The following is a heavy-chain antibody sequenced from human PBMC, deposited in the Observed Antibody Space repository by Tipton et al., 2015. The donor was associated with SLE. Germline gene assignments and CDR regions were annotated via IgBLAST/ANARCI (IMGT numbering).Heavy chain of an antibody. V-gene: IGHV5-51*01. D-gene: IGHD5-12*01. Sequence: SLRLSCKGSGYSFTSYWIGWVRQMPGKGLEWMGIIYPGDSDTRFSPSFQGQVTISADKSISTAYLQWSSLKASDTAMYYCARASGYDHPDFDYWGQGTLVTVSS. CDR3: ARASGYDHPDFDY. CDR2: IYPGDSDT. CDR1: GYSFTSYW. J-gene: IGHJ4*02.